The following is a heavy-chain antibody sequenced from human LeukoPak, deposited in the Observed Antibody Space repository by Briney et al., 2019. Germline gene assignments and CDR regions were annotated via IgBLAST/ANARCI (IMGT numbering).Heavy chain of an antibody. CDR3: AREVREYDFWSGYYGRGIYYYYGMDV. CDR2: ISAYNGNT. J-gene: IGHJ6*02. D-gene: IGHD3-3*01. CDR1: GYTFTSYG. V-gene: IGHV1-18*01. Sequence: ASVKVSCKASGYTFTSYGISWVRQAPGQGLEWMGWISAYNGNTNYAQKLQGRATMTTDTSTSTAYMELRSLRSDDTAVYYCAREVREYDFWSGYYGRGIYYYYGMDVWGQGTTVTVSS.